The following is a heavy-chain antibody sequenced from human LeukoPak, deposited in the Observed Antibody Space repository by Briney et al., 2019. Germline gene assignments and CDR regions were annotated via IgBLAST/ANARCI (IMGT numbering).Heavy chain of an antibody. J-gene: IGHJ4*02. CDR2: IYYSGST. Sequence: SETLSLTCTVSGDSISSYYWSWIRQPPGKGLEWIGYIYYSGSTNYNPSLKSRVTISVDTSKNQFSLKLSSVTAADTAVYYCARAPNYYDSSGYDYWGQGTLVTVSS. V-gene: IGHV4-59*01. CDR3: ARAPNYYDSSGYDY. D-gene: IGHD3-22*01. CDR1: GDSISSYY.